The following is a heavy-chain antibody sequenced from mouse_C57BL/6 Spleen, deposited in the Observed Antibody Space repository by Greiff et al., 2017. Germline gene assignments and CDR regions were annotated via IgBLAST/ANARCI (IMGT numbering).Heavy chain of an antibody. CDR1: GYAFSSYW. CDR3: ARSFYYDYDVFGY. CDR2: IYPGDGDT. V-gene: IGHV1-80*01. D-gene: IGHD2-4*01. J-gene: IGHJ2*01. Sequence: QVQLQQSGAELVKPGASVKISCKASGYAFSSYWMNWVKQRPGKGLEWIGQIYPGDGDTNYNGKFKGKATLTADKSSSTAYMQLSSLTSEDSAVYFCARSFYYDYDVFGYWGQGTTLTVSS.